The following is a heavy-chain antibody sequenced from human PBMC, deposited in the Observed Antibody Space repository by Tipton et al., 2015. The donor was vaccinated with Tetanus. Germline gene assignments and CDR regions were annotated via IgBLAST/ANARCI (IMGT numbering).Heavy chain of an antibody. CDR3: ARVGPAMVDYYYYGMDV. J-gene: IGHJ6*02. Sequence: TLSLTCTVSGGSISSYYWSWIRQPPGKGLEWIGYIYYSGSTNYNPSLKSRVTISVDTSKNQFSLKLSSVTAADTAVYYCARVGPAMVDYYYYGMDVWGQGTTVPVSS. D-gene: IGHD5-18*01. CDR1: GGSISSYY. CDR2: IYYSGST. V-gene: IGHV4-59*01.